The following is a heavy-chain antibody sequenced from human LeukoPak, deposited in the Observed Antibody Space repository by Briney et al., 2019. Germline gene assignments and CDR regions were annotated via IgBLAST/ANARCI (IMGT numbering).Heavy chain of an antibody. Sequence: ASVKVSCKASGYTFTGYYMHWVRQAPGQGLEWMGWINPNSGGTNYAQKFQGRVTMTRDTSISTAYMELSRLRSDDTAIYFCTRPIDIAAADLWGQGTLVSVSS. CDR1: GYTFTGYY. CDR3: TRPIDIAAADL. CDR2: INPNSGGT. J-gene: IGHJ4*02. D-gene: IGHD6-13*01. V-gene: IGHV1-2*02.